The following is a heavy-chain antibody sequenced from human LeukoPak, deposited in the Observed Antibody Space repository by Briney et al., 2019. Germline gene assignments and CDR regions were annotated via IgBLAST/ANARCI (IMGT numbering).Heavy chain of an antibody. Sequence: SETLSLTCAVYGGSFSGYYWSWIRQPPGKGLEWIGEINHSGSTNYNPSLKSRVTISVDTSKNQFSLKLSSVTAADTAVYCCARGLYGSGSYNAGAFDIWGQGTMVTVSS. V-gene: IGHV4-34*01. J-gene: IGHJ3*02. D-gene: IGHD3-10*01. CDR1: GGSFSGYY. CDR2: INHSGST. CDR3: ARGLYGSGSYNAGAFDI.